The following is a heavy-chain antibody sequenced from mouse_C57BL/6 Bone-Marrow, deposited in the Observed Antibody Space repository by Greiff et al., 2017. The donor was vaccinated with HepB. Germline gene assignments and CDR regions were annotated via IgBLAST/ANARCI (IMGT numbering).Heavy chain of an antibody. D-gene: IGHD1-1*01. Sequence: EVMLVESGGDLVKPGGSLKLSCAASGFTFSSYGMSWVRQTPDKRLEWVATISSGGSYTYYPDSVKGRFTTSRDNAKNTLYLQMSSLKSDDTAMYYCARHGGAFYGSSYYFDYWGQGTTLTVSS. CDR2: ISSGGSYT. CDR1: GFTFSSYG. CDR3: ARHGGAFYGSSYYFDY. J-gene: IGHJ2*01. V-gene: IGHV5-6*01.